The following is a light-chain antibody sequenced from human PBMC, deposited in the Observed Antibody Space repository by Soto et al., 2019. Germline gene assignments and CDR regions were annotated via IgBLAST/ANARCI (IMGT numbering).Light chain of an antibody. V-gene: IGKV3-15*01. J-gene: IGKJ5*01. CDR1: QSVSSY. CDR3: QQYNNWPPIT. CDR2: RAS. Sequence: IVLTQSPATLSLSPGERATLSCRASQSVSSYLAWYQQKLGQAPRLLIYRASTRATGIPARFSGSGSGTEFTLTISSLQSEDFGVYYCQQYNNWPPITFGQGTRLEIK.